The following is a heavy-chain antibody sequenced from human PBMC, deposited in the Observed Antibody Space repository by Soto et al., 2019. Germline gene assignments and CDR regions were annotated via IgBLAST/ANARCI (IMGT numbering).Heavy chain of an antibody. CDR3: AKDMGNYYHILTGNFPYFDS. CDR2: ISWNSGSV. CDR1: GFTFDEYA. V-gene: IGHV3-9*01. D-gene: IGHD3-9*01. J-gene: IGHJ4*02. Sequence: DVQLVESGGGLVQPARSLRLSCAASGFTFDEYAMHWVRQAPGKGLEWVSGISWNSGSVGDADSVKGRFTVSRDSAKNSLYLEMESLRSEDTAFYYCAKDMGNYYHILTGNFPYFDSCGQGALVTVSS.